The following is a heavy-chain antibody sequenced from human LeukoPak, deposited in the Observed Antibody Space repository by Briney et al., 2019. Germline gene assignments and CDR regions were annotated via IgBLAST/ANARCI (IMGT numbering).Heavy chain of an antibody. V-gene: IGHV4-61*02. Sequence: NPSETLSLTCTVSGGSISSGSYYWSWIRQPAGKGLEWIGRIYTSGSTNYNPSLKSRVTISVDTSKNQFSLKLSSVTAADTAVYYCARSWSGYFTHMDVWGKGTTVTVSS. D-gene: IGHD3-3*01. CDR2: IYTSGST. J-gene: IGHJ6*03. CDR3: ARSWSGYFTHMDV. CDR1: GGSISSGSYY.